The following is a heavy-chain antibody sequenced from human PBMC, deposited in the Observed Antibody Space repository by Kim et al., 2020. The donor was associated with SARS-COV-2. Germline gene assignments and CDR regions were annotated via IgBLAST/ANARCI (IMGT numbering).Heavy chain of an antibody. CDR2: ISFDGTKK. V-gene: IGHV3-30*18. CDR1: GFTFSSYG. Sequence: GGSLRLSCAGSGFTFSSYGMYWVRQAPGKGLEWVADISFDGTKKHYGDSVQGRFTISRDDSKNTPFLQMNSLRTEDTAVYYCAKERYYYDNGGFDYWGQGTLVTVSS. J-gene: IGHJ4*02. CDR3: AKERYYYDNGGFDY. D-gene: IGHD3-22*01.